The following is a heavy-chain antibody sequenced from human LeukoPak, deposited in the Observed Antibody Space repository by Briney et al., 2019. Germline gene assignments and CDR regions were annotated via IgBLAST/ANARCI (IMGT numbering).Heavy chain of an antibody. CDR2: IKLDGREK. D-gene: IGHD1-14*01. V-gene: IGHV3-7*01. Sequence: GGALRLSCAASVLTFRNYLISGVRQAPGKGREWVANIKLDGREKYSVDSVHGRFTISRDNAKNSLYLQMNTLRAEDTAIYYCATFSGAHHKTFDSWGQGTLVTVSS. J-gene: IGHJ4*02. CDR1: VLTFRNYL. CDR3: ATFSGAHHKTFDS.